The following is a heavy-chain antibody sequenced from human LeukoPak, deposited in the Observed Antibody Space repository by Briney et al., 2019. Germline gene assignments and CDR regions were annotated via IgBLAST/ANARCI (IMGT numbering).Heavy chain of an antibody. CDR3: AKGRRSGSYYFDY. CDR1: GFTFYDYA. Sequence: GRSLRLSCAASGFTFYDYAMDWVRQAPGKGLEWVSGISWNSGSIGYADSVKGRFTISRDNAKNSLYLQMNSLRAEDTALYYCAKGRRSGSYYFDYWGQGTLVTVSS. D-gene: IGHD1-26*01. J-gene: IGHJ4*02. CDR2: ISWNSGSI. V-gene: IGHV3-9*01.